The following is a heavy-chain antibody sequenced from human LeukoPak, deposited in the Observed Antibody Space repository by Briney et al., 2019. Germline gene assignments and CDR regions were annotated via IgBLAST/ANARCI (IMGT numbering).Heavy chain of an antibody. V-gene: IGHV5-51*01. CDR2: IYPGDSDT. CDR3: ARARYCSGGTCYPDY. Sequence: GESLKISCKGSGYTFTTYWIGWVRQMPGKGLEWMGIIYPGDSDTRYSPSFQGQVTISADKSISTAYLQWSSLKASDTAMYYCARARYCSGGTCYPDYWGQGTLVTVSS. D-gene: IGHD2-15*01. J-gene: IGHJ4*02. CDR1: GYTFTTYW.